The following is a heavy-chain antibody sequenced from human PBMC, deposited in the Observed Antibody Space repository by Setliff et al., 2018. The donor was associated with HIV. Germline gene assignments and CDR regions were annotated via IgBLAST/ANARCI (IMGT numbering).Heavy chain of an antibody. CDR1: GGSFSGYY. D-gene: IGHD3-10*01. CDR3: VRERIGELLNWFDP. V-gene: IGHV4-34*09. Sequence: SETLSLTCAVYGGSFSGYYWSWIRQPPGKGLEWIGEINHSGSTYYNPSLKSRVTISVDTSKNQFSLKLSSVTAADTAVYYCVRERIGELLNWFDPWGQGTLVTVSS. J-gene: IGHJ5*02. CDR2: INHSGST.